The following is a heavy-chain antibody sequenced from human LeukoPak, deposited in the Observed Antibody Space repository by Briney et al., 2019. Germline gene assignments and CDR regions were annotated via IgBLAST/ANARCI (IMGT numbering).Heavy chain of an antibody. J-gene: IGHJ4*02. Sequence: SETLSLTCAVYGGSFSGYYWSWIRQPPGKGLEWIGEINHSGSTNYNPSLKSRVTISVDTSKNQFSLKLSSVTAADTAVYYCARDPVVTQAFDYWGQGTLVTVSS. CDR1: GGSFSGYY. CDR2: INHSGST. V-gene: IGHV4-34*01. CDR3: ARDPVVTQAFDY. D-gene: IGHD4-23*01.